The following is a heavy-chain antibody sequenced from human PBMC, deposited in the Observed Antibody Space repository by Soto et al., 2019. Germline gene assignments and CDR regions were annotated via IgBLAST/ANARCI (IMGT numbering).Heavy chain of an antibody. D-gene: IGHD3-3*01. CDR3: VTGTLLEWLSLGWGRAFDI. CDR1: GFTFSSYA. V-gene: IGHV3-64D*08. CDR2: ISSNGGST. J-gene: IGHJ3*02. Sequence: GGSLRLSCSASGFTFSSYAMHWVRQAPGKGLEYVSAISSNGGSTYYADSVKGRFTISSDNSKNTLYLQMSSLRAEDTAVYYCVTGTLLEWLSLGWGRAFDIWGQGTMVTVSS.